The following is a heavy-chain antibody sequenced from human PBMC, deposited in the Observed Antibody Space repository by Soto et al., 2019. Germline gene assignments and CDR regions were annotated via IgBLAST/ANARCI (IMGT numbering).Heavy chain of an antibody. J-gene: IGHJ4*02. CDR2: IKSYTNGGTT. V-gene: IGHV3-15*01. CDR3: TTDDPINKY. Sequence: GGSLRLSCAASGSTFSNAWMSWVRQAPGKGLEWVGRIKSYTNGGTTDYAAPVKGRFAISRDDSKNTLYLQMNSLKTEDAGVYYCTTDDPINKYWGQGTLVTVSS. CDR1: GSTFSNAW.